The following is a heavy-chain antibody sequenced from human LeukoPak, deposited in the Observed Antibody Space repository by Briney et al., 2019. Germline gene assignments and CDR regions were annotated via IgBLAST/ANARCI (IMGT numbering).Heavy chain of an antibody. CDR3: ARHGTSGIYRRPFDI. J-gene: IGHJ3*02. D-gene: IGHD1-26*01. CDR1: GGSMSSYY. CDR2: IYDSGST. Sequence: PSETLSLTCTGPGGSMSSYYWSWIRQPPGKGLECIVYIYDSGSTNYNPSLKSRVTISVDTSNNQFSLKLNSVTAADTAVYYCARHGTSGIYRRPFDIWGQGTMVTVSS. V-gene: IGHV4-59*08.